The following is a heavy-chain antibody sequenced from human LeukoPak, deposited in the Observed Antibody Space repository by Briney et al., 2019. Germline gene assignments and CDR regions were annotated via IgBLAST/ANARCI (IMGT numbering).Heavy chain of an antibody. CDR2: ISSSSSYI. J-gene: IGHJ3*02. D-gene: IGHD7-27*01. CDR1: GFTFSSYS. Sequence: GGSLRLSCAASGFTFSSYSMNWVRQAPGKGLEWVSSISSSSSYIYYADSVKGRFTISRDNAKNSLYLQMNSLRAEDTAVYYCARDLSAWGSRRGDAFDIWGQGTTVTVSS. V-gene: IGHV3-21*01. CDR3: ARDLSAWGSRRGDAFDI.